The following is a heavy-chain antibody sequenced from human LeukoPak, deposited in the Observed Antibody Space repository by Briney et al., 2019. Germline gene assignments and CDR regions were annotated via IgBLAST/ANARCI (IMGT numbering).Heavy chain of an antibody. CDR3: ASRPYYYDSLDY. V-gene: IGHV3-20*04. D-gene: IGHD3-22*01. CDR2: INWNGGST. CDR1: GFTFDDYG. Sequence: GGSLGLSCAASGFTFDDYGMSWVRQAPGKGLEWVSGINWNGGSTGYADSVKGRFTISRDNAKNSLYLQMNSLRAEDTAVYYCASRPYYYDSLDYWGQGTLVTVSS. J-gene: IGHJ4*02.